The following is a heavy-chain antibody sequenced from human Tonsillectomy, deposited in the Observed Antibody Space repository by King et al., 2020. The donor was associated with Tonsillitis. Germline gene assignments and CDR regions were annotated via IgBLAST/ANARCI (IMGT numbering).Heavy chain of an antibody. CDR1: GFSLSTSAMC. CDR3: ARMLSLERHAFDI. V-gene: IGHV2-70*11. D-gene: IGHD1-1*01. Sequence: TLKESGPALVKPTQTLTLTCTFSGFSLSTSAMCVSWIRQPPGKALEWLARIDWDDDKYYSTSLKTRLTISKDTSKNQVVLTMTNMDPVDTATYDCARMLSLERHAFDIWGQGTMVTVSS. CDR2: IDWDDDK. J-gene: IGHJ3*02.